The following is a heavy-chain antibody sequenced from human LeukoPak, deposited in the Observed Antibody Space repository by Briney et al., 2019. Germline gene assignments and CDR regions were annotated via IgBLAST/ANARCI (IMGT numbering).Heavy chain of an antibody. CDR2: ISGSSDYI. CDR3: ARVPYSSGWYVSARTNDY. Sequence: GGSLRLSCAASGFTFSSYSMNWVRQAPGKGLEWVSSISGSSDYIYYADSVKGRFTISRDNAKNSLYLQMNSLRAEDTAVYYCARVPYSSGWYVSARTNDYWGQGTLVTVSS. J-gene: IGHJ4*02. V-gene: IGHV3-21*01. D-gene: IGHD6-19*01. CDR1: GFTFSSYS.